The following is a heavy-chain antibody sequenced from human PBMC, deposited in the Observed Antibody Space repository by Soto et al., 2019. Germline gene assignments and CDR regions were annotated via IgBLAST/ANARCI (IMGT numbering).Heavy chain of an antibody. J-gene: IGHJ4*02. CDR1: GFIFSDYY. V-gene: IGHV3-11*01. D-gene: IGHD2-15*01. CDR2: ISTNGRNI. Sequence: GGSLRLSCVASGFIFSDYYMSWIRQTPGRGLEWASYISTNGRNIYYADSVKGRFTISRDNTKNSLYLQMNSLRAEDTAVYYCARLPPPSCSGGSCSPYWGQGALVTVSS. CDR3: ARLPPPSCSGGSCSPY.